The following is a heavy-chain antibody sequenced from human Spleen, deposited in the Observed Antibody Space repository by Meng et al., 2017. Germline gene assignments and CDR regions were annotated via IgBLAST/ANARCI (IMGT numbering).Heavy chain of an antibody. CDR3: SGHVDY. CDR1: GFTVSSNY. V-gene: IGHV3-15*01. CDR2: MKSNVDGGTV. Sequence: GESLKISCAASGFTVSSNYMSWVRQAPGKGLEWIGRMKSNVDGGTVDYAAAVKGRFFISRDDSENTFYLQMNSLKTEDTAVYYCSGHVDYWGQGTLVTVSS. J-gene: IGHJ4*02.